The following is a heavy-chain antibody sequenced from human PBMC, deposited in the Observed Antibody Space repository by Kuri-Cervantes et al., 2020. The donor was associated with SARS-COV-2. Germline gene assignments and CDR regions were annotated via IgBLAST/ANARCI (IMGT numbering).Heavy chain of an antibody. J-gene: IGHJ4*02. V-gene: IGHV3-23*01. Sequence: GGSLRLSCAASGFTFSSYAMSWVRQAPGKGLEWVSAISGSGGSTYYADSVKGRFTISRDNSKNTLYLQMNSLRAEDMAVYYCAEDRGYSSSWYTFVGSDYWGQGTLVTVSS. CDR1: GFTFSSYA. D-gene: IGHD6-13*01. CDR2: ISGSGGST. CDR3: AEDRGYSSSWYTFVGSDY.